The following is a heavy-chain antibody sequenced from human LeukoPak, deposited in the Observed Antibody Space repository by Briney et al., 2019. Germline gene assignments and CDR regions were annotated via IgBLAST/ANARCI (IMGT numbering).Heavy chain of an antibody. J-gene: IGHJ5*02. V-gene: IGHV3-20*01. Sequence: GGSLRLSCAASGVTFSSHAMSWVRQAPGKGLEWVSGINWNGGSTGYADSVKGRFTISRDNAKNSLYLQMNSLRAEDTALYHCARGGGYSGYDRWGQGTLVTVSS. CDR2: INWNGGST. CDR3: ARGGGYSGYDR. D-gene: IGHD5-12*01. CDR1: GVTFSSHA.